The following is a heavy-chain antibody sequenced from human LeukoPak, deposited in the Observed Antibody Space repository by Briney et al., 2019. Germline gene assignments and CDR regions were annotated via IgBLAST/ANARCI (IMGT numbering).Heavy chain of an antibody. CDR2: VSAYDGNT. CDR3: ARSFARDSDILTGFYIGDY. J-gene: IGHJ4*02. Sequence: APVKVSCKASGYTFTNSGISWVRQAPGQGLEWMGWVSAYDGNTNYVQKLQGRLTMTTDRSTNTAYMELRSLGSDDTAMYYCARSFARDSDILTGFYIGDYWGQGTLVTVSS. CDR1: GYTFTNSG. D-gene: IGHD3-9*01. V-gene: IGHV1-18*01.